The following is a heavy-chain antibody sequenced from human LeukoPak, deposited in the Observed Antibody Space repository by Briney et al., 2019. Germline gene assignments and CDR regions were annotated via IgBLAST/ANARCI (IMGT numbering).Heavy chain of an antibody. CDR2: ISGSGGST. Sequence: GGSLRLSCAASGFTFSSYAMSWVRQAPGKGLEWVSAISGSGGSTYYADSVKGRFTISRDNSKNTLYLQMNSLGAEYTAVYYCAKKGQWLVYYYYYYGMDVWGQGTTVTVSS. CDR1: GFTFSSYA. CDR3: AKKGQWLVYYYYYYGMDV. V-gene: IGHV3-23*01. J-gene: IGHJ6*02. D-gene: IGHD6-19*01.